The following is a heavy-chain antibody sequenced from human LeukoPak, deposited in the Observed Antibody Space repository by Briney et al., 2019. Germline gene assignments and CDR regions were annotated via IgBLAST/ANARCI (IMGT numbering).Heavy chain of an antibody. Sequence: GGSLRLSCEASGFTFSDYGMHWVRQAPGKGLEWVAFIRYDGSNKYYADSVKGRFTISRDNSKNTLYLQMNSLRAEDTAVYYCAKPGGYGDYDYFDYWGQGTLVTVSS. CDR1: GFTFSDYG. CDR2: IRYDGSNK. V-gene: IGHV3-30*02. CDR3: AKPGGYGDYDYFDY. J-gene: IGHJ4*02. D-gene: IGHD4-17*01.